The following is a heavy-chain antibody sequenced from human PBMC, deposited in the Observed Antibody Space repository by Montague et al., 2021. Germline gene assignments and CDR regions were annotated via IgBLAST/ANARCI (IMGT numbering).Heavy chain of an antibody. D-gene: IGHD3-10*01. Sequence: SLRLSCAASGFTFSNYPMHWVRQAPGKGLEWVAVISYGGSDTFYADSVKGRFTISRDNSKNTVSLQMNSLGGEDTAVYYCTRDRGSGSYTSGFDPWGQGTLVTVSS. CDR2: ISYGGSDT. J-gene: IGHJ5*02. V-gene: IGHV3-30-3*01. CDR3: TRDRGSGSYTSGFDP. CDR1: GFTFSNYP.